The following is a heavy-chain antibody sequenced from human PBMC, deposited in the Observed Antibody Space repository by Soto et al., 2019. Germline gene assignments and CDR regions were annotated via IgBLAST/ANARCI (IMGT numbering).Heavy chain of an antibody. V-gene: IGHV4-31*03. D-gene: IGHD3-3*01. Sequence: SETLSLTCTVSGGSISSGGYYWSWIRQHPGKGLEWIGYIYYSGSTYYNPSLKSRVTISVDTSKNQFSLKLSSVTAADTAVYYCARSNAYYDVWSGYFDYWGQGTLVTVFS. CDR3: ARSNAYYDVWSGYFDY. CDR2: IYYSGST. J-gene: IGHJ4*02. CDR1: GGSISSGGYY.